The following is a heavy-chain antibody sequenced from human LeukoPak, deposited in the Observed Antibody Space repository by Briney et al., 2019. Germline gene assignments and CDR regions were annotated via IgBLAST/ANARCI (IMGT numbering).Heavy chain of an antibody. CDR1: GGSISSYY. V-gene: IGHV4-59*01. D-gene: IGHD6-13*01. CDR2: IYYSGST. Sequence: SETLSLTCTVSGGSISSYYWGWIRQPPGKGLEWIGYIYYSGSTNYNPSLKSRVTISVDTSKNQFSLKLSSVTAADTAVYYCARDHRRAAAGTYYYYYYMDVWGKGTTVTVSS. CDR3: ARDHRRAAAGTYYYYYYMDV. J-gene: IGHJ6*03.